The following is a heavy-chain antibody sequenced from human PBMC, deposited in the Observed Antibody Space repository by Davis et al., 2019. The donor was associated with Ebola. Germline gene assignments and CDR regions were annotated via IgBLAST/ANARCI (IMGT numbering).Heavy chain of an antibody. CDR2: IYGNDDK. CDR3: ARRTSDTSQDH. V-gene: IGHV2-5*01. CDR1: GFSLNTDAVC. Sequence: SGPTLVKPTQTLTLTCTFSGFSLNTDAVCVGWVRQPPGKALEWLTFIYGNDDKRYSTSLRSRLTITKDTSKNQVVLTMTNMDPVDTATYFCARRTSDTSQDHWGQGILVTVSS. J-gene: IGHJ4*02. D-gene: IGHD5-18*01.